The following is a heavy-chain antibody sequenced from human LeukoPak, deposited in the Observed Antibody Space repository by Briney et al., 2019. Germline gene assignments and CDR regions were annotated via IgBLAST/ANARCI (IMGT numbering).Heavy chain of an antibody. CDR2: ISGSGGST. D-gene: IGHD3-22*01. Sequence: GGSLRLSCAASGFTFSSYAVSWVRQAPGKGLEWVSAISGSGGSTYYADSVKSRFTISRDNSKNTLYLQMNSLRAEDTAVYYCAKSAIHIVVVIDDYYYFDYWGQGTLVTVSS. CDR1: GFTFSSYA. CDR3: AKSAIHIVVVIDDYYYFDY. V-gene: IGHV3-23*01. J-gene: IGHJ4*02.